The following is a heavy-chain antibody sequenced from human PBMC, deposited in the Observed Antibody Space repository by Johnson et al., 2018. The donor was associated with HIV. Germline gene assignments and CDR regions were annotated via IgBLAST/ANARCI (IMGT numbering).Heavy chain of an antibody. J-gene: IGHJ3*02. V-gene: IGHV3-15*01. D-gene: IGHD6-13*01. CDR3: TTQQRADAFDI. CDR1: GFTFGNYW. CDR2: IKSKTDGGTT. Sequence: MQLVESGGGLVQPGGSLRLSCAASGFTFGNYWMSWVRQAPGKGLEWVGRIKSKTDGGTTDYAAPVKGRFTISRDDSKNTLYLQMNSLKTEDTAVYYCTTQQRADAFDIWGQGTMVTVSS.